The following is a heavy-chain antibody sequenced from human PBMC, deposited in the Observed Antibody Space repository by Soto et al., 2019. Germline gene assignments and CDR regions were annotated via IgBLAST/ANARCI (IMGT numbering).Heavy chain of an antibody. Sequence: ADTLSLTCTVSGGSISSSIYYWGWIRHLPGNGREWMGSSYYIGGTYDDPSLKSRVTISVNTSKNQFSLKLISVTAADTAVYYCARHSSEDIAPNYFHYWGPATL. D-gene: IGHD5-12*01. J-gene: IGHJ4*02. CDR2: SYYIGGT. CDR1: GGSISSSIYY. V-gene: IGHV4-39*01. CDR3: ARHSSEDIAPNYFHY.